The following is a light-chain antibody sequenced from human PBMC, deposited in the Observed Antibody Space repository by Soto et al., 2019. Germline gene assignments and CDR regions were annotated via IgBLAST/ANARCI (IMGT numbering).Light chain of an antibody. J-gene: IGLJ2*01. CDR3: AAWDDSLSGVV. CDR1: SSNIGSNY. V-gene: IGLV1-47*02. Sequence: QAVVTQPPSASGTPGQRVTISCSGSSSNIGSNYVYWYQQLRGTAPKLLMYSNNQRPSGVPDRFSGSKSGTSASLAISGLRSEDEADYYCAAWDDSLSGVVFGGGTKVTVL. CDR2: SNN.